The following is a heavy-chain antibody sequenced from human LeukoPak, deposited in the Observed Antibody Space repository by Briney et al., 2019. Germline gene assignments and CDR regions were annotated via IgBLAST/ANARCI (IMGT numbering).Heavy chain of an antibody. CDR2: INPNSGGT. Sequence: GASVKVSCKASGYTFTCYYMHWVRQAPGQGLEWMGWINPNSGGTNYAQKFQGRVTMTRDTSISTAYMELSRLRSDDTAVYYCASQDPSRDSYYMDVWGKGTTVTVSS. D-gene: IGHD5-24*01. CDR3: ASQDPSRDSYYMDV. V-gene: IGHV1-2*02. CDR1: GYTFTCYY. J-gene: IGHJ6*03.